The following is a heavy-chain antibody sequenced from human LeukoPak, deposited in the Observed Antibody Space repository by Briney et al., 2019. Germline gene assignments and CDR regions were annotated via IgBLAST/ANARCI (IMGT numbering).Heavy chain of an antibody. CDR1: GFTFSSYS. Sequence: GGSLRLSCAASGFTFSSYSMNWVRQAPGKGLEWVSVIYSGGDTFYADSVRGRFTISKDNSKNTLYLQMNSLRAEDTAVYYCAKDIYYYDSSRYFQHWGQGTLVTVSS. J-gene: IGHJ1*01. D-gene: IGHD3-22*01. CDR3: AKDIYYYDSSRYFQH. V-gene: IGHV3-66*02. CDR2: IYSGGDT.